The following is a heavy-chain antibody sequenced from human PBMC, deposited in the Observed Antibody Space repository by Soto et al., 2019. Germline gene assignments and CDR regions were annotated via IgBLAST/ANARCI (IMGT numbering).Heavy chain of an antibody. CDR3: AREGNLGRWIQPLDS. D-gene: IGHD2-2*03. CDR2: IYYSGST. J-gene: IGHJ4*02. CDR1: GGSISSYY. Sequence: SETLSLTCTVSGGSISSYYWSWIRQPPGKGLEWIGYIYYSGSTKYSPSLKGRVTMSVDTSKNHFSLKLISVTTADTAVYFCAREGNLGRWIQPLDSWGQGTLVTVSS. V-gene: IGHV4-59*01.